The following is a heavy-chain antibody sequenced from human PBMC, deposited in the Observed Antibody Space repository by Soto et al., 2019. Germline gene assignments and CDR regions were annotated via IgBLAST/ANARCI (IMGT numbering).Heavy chain of an antibody. CDR1: GGSISSYY. D-gene: IGHD3-9*01. CDR3: ARGYYDILTGYSHEDNWFDP. V-gene: IGHV4-59*01. J-gene: IGHJ5*02. CDR2: IYYSGST. Sequence: SQTLPLTCTVSGGSISSYYWSWIRQPPGKGLEWIGYIYYSGSTNYNPSLKSRVTISVDTSKNQFSLKLSSVTAADTAVYYCARGYYDILTGYSHEDNWFDPWGQGTLVTVSS.